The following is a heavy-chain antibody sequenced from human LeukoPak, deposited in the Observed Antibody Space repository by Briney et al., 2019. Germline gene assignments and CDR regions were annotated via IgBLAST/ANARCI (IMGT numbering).Heavy chain of an antibody. D-gene: IGHD4-17*01. Sequence: GESLKISCKGSGYSFTSYWIGWVRQMPGKVLEWMGIIYPGDSDTRYSPSFQGQVTISADKSISTAYLQWSSLKASDTAMYYCARALDYGDYGGWFDPWGQGTLVTVSS. CDR2: IYPGDSDT. CDR1: GYSFTSYW. J-gene: IGHJ5*02. CDR3: ARALDYGDYGGWFDP. V-gene: IGHV5-51*01.